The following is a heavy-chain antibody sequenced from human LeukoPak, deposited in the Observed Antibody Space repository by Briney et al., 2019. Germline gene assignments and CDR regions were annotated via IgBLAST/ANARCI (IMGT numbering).Heavy chain of an antibody. V-gene: IGHV4-34*01. CDR2: INHSGST. CDR3: ASTRVVGYYYMDV. CDR1: GGSFSGYY. J-gene: IGHJ6*03. D-gene: IGHD2-15*01. Sequence: PSETLSLTCAVYGGSFSGYYWSWIRQPPGKGLEWIGEINHSGSTSYNPSLKSRVTISVDTSKNQFSLKLSSVTAADTAVYYCASTRVVGYYYMDVWGKGTTVTVSS.